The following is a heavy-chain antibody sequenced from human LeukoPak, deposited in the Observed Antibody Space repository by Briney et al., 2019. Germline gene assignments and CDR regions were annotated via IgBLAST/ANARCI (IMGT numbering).Heavy chain of an antibody. CDR3: ARNGVEQQLVYFDY. CDR1: GGSISSYY. CDR2: IYYSGST. Sequence: PSETLSLTCTVSGGSISSYYWSWIRQPPGKGLEWIGYIYYSGSTNYNPSLKSRGTISVDTSKNQFSLKLSSVTAADTAVHYCARNGVEQQLVYFDYWGQGTLVTVSS. J-gene: IGHJ4*02. D-gene: IGHD6-13*01. V-gene: IGHV4-59*01.